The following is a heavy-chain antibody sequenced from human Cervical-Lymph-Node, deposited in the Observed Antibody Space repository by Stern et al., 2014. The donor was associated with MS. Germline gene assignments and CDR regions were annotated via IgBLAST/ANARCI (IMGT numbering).Heavy chain of an antibody. D-gene: IGHD3-3*01. CDR3: ARVSYDFWSGYYTVDV. CDR2: IYYSGST. V-gene: IGHV4-31*03. CDR1: GGSISSGGYY. J-gene: IGHJ6*02. Sequence: QVQLQESGPGLVKPSPTLSLTCTVSGGSISSGGYYWSWIRQHPGKGLEWIGYIYYSGSTYYNPSLKSRVTISVDTSKNQFSLKLSSVTAADTAVYYCARVSYDFWSGYYTVDVWGQGTTVTVSS.